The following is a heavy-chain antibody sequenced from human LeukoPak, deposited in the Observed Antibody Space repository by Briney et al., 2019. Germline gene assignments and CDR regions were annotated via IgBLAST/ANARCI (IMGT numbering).Heavy chain of an antibody. Sequence: GGSLRLSCAASGFTFSSYGMHWVRQAPGKGLEWVAVISYDGSNKYYADSVKGRFTISRDNSKNTLYLQTNSLRAEDTAVYYCAKDFPPYCSSTSCLPGYWGQGTLVTVSS. J-gene: IGHJ4*02. D-gene: IGHD2-2*01. CDR1: GFTFSSYG. CDR2: ISYDGSNK. V-gene: IGHV3-30*18. CDR3: AKDFPPYCSSTSCLPGY.